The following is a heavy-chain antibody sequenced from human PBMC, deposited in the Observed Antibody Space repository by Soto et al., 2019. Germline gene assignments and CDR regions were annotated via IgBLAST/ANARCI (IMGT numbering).Heavy chain of an antibody. CDR3: ARSAYQLIAAAGTNLLDP. D-gene: IGHD6-13*01. CDR1: GFTFSSYS. CDR2: ISSSSSTI. V-gene: IGHV3-48*01. Sequence: GGSLRLSCAASGFTFSSYSMNWVRQAPGKGLEWVSYISSSSSTIYYADSVKGRFTISRDNAKNSLYLQMNSLRAEDTAVYYCARSAYQLIAAAGTNLLDPWGQGTLVTVSS. J-gene: IGHJ5*02.